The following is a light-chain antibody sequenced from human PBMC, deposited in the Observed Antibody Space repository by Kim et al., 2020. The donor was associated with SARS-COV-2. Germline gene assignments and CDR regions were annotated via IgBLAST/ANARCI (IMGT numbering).Light chain of an antibody. Sequence: DIQMTQSPSTLSASVGDRVTITCRASQSISSWLAWYQQKPGKAPKLLSYKASSLESGVPSRFSGSGSGTEFTLTISSLQPDDFATYYCKQYNSYSPWTFGQGTKVDIK. CDR2: KAS. J-gene: IGKJ1*01. V-gene: IGKV1-5*03. CDR3: KQYNSYSPWT. CDR1: QSISSW.